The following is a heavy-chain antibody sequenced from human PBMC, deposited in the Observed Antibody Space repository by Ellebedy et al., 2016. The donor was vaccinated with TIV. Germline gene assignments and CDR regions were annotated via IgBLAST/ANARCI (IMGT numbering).Heavy chain of an antibody. CDR3: AREVHASFFDS. J-gene: IGHJ4*02. CDR1: GYTFTNYH. Sequence: ASVKVSCKTSGYTFTNYHMHWVRQAPGQGLQWMGIINPNGGSTAYAQKFQGRITMTRDTSTSTVYMELNSLGSEDPAVYYCAREVHASFFDSWGQGTLVAVSS. CDR2: INPNGGST. V-gene: IGHV1-46*01.